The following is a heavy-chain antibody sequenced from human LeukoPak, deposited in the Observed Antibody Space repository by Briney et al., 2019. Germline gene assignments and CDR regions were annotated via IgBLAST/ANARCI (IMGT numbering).Heavy chain of an antibody. J-gene: IGHJ3*02. CDR1: GGSIITYY. D-gene: IGHD5-12*01. V-gene: IGHV4-59*01. CDR2: IYYSGST. CDR3: ARVYGSGYDFRGAFDI. Sequence: SATLSLPCTVSGGSIITYYWTWIRQPPGKGLEWIGYIYYSGSTNYNPSLKSRVTISVDTSKNQFSLRLSSVNAADTAVYYCARVYGSGYDFRGAFDIWGQGTMVTVSS.